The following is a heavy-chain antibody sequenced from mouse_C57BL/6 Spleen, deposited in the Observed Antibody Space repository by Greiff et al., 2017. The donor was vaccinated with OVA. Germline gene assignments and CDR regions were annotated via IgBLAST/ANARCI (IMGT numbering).Heavy chain of an antibody. D-gene: IGHD1-1*01. Sequence: EVHLVESGGGLVQPGGSLSLSCAASGFTFTDYYMSWVRQPPGKALEWLGFIRNKANGYTTEYSASVKGRFTISRDNSQSILYLQMNALRAEDSATYYCARLPVETLYAMDYWGQGTSVTVSS. CDR3: ARLPVETLYAMDY. CDR2: IRNKANGYTT. V-gene: IGHV7-3*01. J-gene: IGHJ4*01. CDR1: GFTFTDYY.